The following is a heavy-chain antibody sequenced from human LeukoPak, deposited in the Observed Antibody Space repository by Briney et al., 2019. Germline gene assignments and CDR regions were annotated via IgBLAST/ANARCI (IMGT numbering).Heavy chain of an antibody. V-gene: IGHV3-74*01. J-gene: IGHJ4*02. Sequence: PGGSLRLSCAASGFTFSSYWMHRVRQAPGKGLVWVSRINTDGGSTTYADSVKGRFTISRDNAKNTLYLQMNSLRAEDTAVYYCARAPLAPYCFDYWGQGALVTVSS. CDR3: ARAPLAPYCFDY. CDR1: GFTFSSYW. CDR2: INTDGGST.